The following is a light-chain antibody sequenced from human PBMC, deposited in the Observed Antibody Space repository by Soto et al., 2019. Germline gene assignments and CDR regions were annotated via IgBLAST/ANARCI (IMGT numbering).Light chain of an antibody. CDR3: MQGSFWPST. CDR1: QSLLHSNGYNY. Sequence: DIVMTQSPLSLPVTPGEPASISCRSMQSLLHSNGYNYLDWYLQKPGQSPQLVIYLGSNRASGVPDRFRGSGAGSDFTLKISRVEAEDVGVYYCMQGSFWPSTFGQGTKVDIK. V-gene: IGKV2-28*01. CDR2: LGS. J-gene: IGKJ1*01.